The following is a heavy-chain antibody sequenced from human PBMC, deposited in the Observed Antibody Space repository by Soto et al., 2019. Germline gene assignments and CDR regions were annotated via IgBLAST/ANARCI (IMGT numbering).Heavy chain of an antibody. CDR1: GFTFSSYS. Sequence: GGSLRLSCAASGFTFSSYSMNWVRQAPGKGLEWVSSISSSSSYIYYADSVKGRFTISRDNAKNSLYLQMNSLRDEDTAVYYCARRDIVATISQHKYYYYGMDVWGQGTTVTVSS. CDR2: ISSSSSYI. V-gene: IGHV3-21*01. CDR3: ARRDIVATISQHKYYYYGMDV. D-gene: IGHD5-12*01. J-gene: IGHJ6*02.